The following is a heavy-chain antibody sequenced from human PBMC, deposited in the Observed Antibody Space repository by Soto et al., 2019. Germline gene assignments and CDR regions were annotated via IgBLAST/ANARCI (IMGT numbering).Heavy chain of an antibody. J-gene: IGHJ2*01. CDR3: ARIERPQTNWYFDF. CDR1: GFSLSNTRMG. D-gene: IGHD1-7*01. Sequence: QVTLKESGPVLVNPTETLTLTCTVSGFSLSNTRMGVSWIRQPPGKALQWLAHIFSNDDKFYSTSLSSRLTLSKDTSKSQVVFTMTNMDPVDTATYYCARIERPQTNWYFDFWGRGTLVAVSS. V-gene: IGHV2-26*01. CDR2: IFSNDDK.